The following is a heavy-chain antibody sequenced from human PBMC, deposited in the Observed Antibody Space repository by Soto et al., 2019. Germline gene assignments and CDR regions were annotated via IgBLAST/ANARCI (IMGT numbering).Heavy chain of an antibody. J-gene: IGHJ4*02. CDR2: LYTGDTT. CDR1: GFSVSGMY. Sequence: EVQLVESGGDLVQPGGSLRLSCAVSGFSVSGMYMTWVRQVPGKGLEWISLLYTGDTTYYADSVKGRFTISKDSSTDTLFLQMNGLRAEDTAVYYCARVDTLYADIDYWGQGTLVTVSS. D-gene: IGHD3-16*01. V-gene: IGHV3-66*01. CDR3: ARVDTLYADIDY.